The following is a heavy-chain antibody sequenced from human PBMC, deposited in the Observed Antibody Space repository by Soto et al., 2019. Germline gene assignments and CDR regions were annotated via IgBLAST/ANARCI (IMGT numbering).Heavy chain of an antibody. CDR3: ARRVGLWFGGHYFDY. Sequence: SETLSLTCTVSGGSISSGGYYWSWIRQHPGKGLEWIGYIYYSGSTYYNPSLKSRVTISVDTSKNQFSLKLSSVTAADTAVYYCARRVGLWFGGHYFDYWGQGTLVTVSS. J-gene: IGHJ4*02. CDR2: IYYSGST. V-gene: IGHV4-31*03. D-gene: IGHD3-10*01. CDR1: GGSISSGGYY.